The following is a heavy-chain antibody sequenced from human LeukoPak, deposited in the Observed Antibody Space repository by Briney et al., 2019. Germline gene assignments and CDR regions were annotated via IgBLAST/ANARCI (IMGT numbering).Heavy chain of an antibody. CDR1: GFTFSSYG. Sequence: QAGGSLRLSCAASGFTFSSYGMHWVRQAPGKGLEWVAFIRYDGSNQYYADSVKGRFTISRDSSKNTLYLQMNSLRGDDTAVYYCAKDMGYNTCLTRFDYWGQGTLGTGSS. V-gene: IGHV3-30*02. J-gene: IGHJ4*02. CDR3: AKDMGYNTCLTRFDY. D-gene: IGHD5-12*01. CDR2: IRYDGSNQ.